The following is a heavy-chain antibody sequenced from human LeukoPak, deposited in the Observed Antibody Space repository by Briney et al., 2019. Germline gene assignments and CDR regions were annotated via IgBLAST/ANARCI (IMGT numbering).Heavy chain of an antibody. V-gene: IGHV4-39*07. J-gene: IGHJ4*02. CDR3: ARSLYGNFDY. CDR2: IYHLGSV. D-gene: IGHD4-17*01. Sequence: SSETLSLTCTVSGGSITSRSYYWGWIRQPPGRGLEWIGSIYHLGSVRYNPSLKSRVTISVDTSKNQFSLKLSSVTAADTAVYYCARSLYGNFDYWGQGTLVTVSS. CDR1: GGSITSRSYY.